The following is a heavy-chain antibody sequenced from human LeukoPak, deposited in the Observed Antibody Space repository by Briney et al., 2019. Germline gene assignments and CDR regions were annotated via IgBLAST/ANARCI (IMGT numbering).Heavy chain of an antibody. CDR3: ARTERSNSQFDY. Sequence: GGSLRLSCAASGFTFSSYAMSWVRQAPGKGLVWVSRISSDGSGTTYADSVKGRFTISRDNDKNTLYLQMNSLRAEDTAVYYCARTERSNSQFDYWGQGTLVTVSS. CDR2: ISSDGSGT. J-gene: IGHJ4*02. D-gene: IGHD2-2*01. V-gene: IGHV3-74*01. CDR1: GFTFSSYA.